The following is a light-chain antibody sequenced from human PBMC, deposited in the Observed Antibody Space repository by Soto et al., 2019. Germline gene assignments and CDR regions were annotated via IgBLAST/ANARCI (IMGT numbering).Light chain of an antibody. CDR3: QQRSNWPLS. Sequence: EIVLTQSPVTLSLSPGERATLSCRASQSVSSSLAWYQQKPGQAPRLLIYDASNRATGIPARFSGSGSETAFNLTVSSLEPEDFALYYCQQRSNWPLSFGGGTKVEIK. J-gene: IGKJ4*01. CDR1: QSVSSS. V-gene: IGKV3-11*01. CDR2: DAS.